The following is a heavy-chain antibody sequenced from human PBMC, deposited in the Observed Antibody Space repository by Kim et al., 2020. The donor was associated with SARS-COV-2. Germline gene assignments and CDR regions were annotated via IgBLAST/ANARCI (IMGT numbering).Heavy chain of an antibody. J-gene: IGHJ4*02. D-gene: IGHD4-4*01. Sequence: ADSVQGRFTISRDNSKNARNLEMNSLRAEDTALYYCAKVTTITAPFYDYWGQGTLVTVSS. V-gene: IGHV3-23*01. CDR3: AKVTTITAPFYDY.